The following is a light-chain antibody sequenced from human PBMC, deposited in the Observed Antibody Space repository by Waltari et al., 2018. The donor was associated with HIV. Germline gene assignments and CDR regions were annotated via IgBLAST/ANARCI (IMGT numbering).Light chain of an antibody. CDR2: DVN. V-gene: IGLV2-23*02. Sequence: QSALTQPASVSGSPGQSINMSCTGSSSDIGKYDFVSWYQHNPGKAPHLIIYDVNTLPSGVSLRFSGSKSGNTASLTISGLQAEDESYYYCCSYAGGPFVFGSGTSVIVL. J-gene: IGLJ1*01. CDR1: SSDIGKYDF. CDR3: CSYAGGPFV.